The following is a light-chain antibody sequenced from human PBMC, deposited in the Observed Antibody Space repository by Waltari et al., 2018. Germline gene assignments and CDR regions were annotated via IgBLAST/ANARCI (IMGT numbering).Light chain of an antibody. CDR2: DAS. CDR3: QQCAISPLT. CDR1: QTVSKNY. J-gene: IGKJ4*01. Sequence: EIVLTQSPGTLSLSPGERATLSCRASQTVSKNYLAWYQQKPGQAPRPLIDDASNRDTGIPDRFSGRGSGTDFTLTISRLEPEDFAVYYCQQCAISPLTFGGGTKVEI. V-gene: IGKV3-20*01.